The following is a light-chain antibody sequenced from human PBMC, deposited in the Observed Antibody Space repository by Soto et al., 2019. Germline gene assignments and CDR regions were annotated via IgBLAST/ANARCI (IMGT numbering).Light chain of an antibody. Sequence: DIQMTQSPSSLSASVGDRVTITCRASQDISVYLAWYQQKPGKVPTLLIYSASTLQSGLPSRFSGSGSWTDFTLTISSLKPEDVATYYCQKFNTAPLTCGQGTLLEIK. J-gene: IGKJ5*01. CDR1: QDISVY. CDR3: QKFNTAPLT. V-gene: IGKV1-27*01. CDR2: SAS.